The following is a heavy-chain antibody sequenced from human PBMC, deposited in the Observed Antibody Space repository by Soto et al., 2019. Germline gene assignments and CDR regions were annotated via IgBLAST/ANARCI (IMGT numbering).Heavy chain of an antibody. V-gene: IGHV3-64D*06. J-gene: IGHJ4*02. CDR1: GFTFSSYA. CDR2: ISSNGGST. D-gene: IGHD4-4*01. Sequence: GGSLRLSCSASGFTFSSYAMHWFRQAPGKGLEYVSAISSNGGSTYYADSVKGRFTISRDNSKNTLYLQMSSLRAEDTAVYYCVKDRVMLLTVTSGGFDYWGQGTLVTAPQ. CDR3: VKDRVMLLTVTSGGFDY.